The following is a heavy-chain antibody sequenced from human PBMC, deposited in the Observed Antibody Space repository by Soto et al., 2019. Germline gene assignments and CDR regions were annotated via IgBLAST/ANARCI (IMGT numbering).Heavy chain of an antibody. D-gene: IGHD3-3*01. J-gene: IGHJ4*02. CDR3: SNRGKEWRPLPH. Sequence: GGSLRLSCAASGFTFSTYAMTWVRQAPGKGLEWVAGISESGGSTYADSVEGRFIISRDNSKNTVYLQLNSLRAEDTAVYFCSNRGKEWRPLPHWGQGALVTVSS. CDR1: GFTFSTYA. V-gene: IGHV3-23*01. CDR2: ISESGGST.